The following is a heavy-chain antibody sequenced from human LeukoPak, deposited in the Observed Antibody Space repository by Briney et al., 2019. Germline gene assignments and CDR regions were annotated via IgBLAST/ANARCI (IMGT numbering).Heavy chain of an antibody. CDR2: ISRSSSYI. CDR3: AKRPIGSSGYYGMQGFDY. J-gene: IGHJ4*02. V-gene: IGHV3-21*04. D-gene: IGHD3-22*01. Sequence: PGGSLRLSCAASGFTFSSYSMNWVRQAPGKGLEWVSSISRSSSYIYYADSVKGRFTISRDNSKNTLYLQMNSLRAEDTAVYYCAKRPIGSSGYYGMQGFDYWGQGTLVTVSS. CDR1: GFTFSSYS.